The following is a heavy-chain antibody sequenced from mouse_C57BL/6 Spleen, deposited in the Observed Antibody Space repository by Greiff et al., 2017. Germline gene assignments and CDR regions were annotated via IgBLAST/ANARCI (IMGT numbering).Heavy chain of an antibody. D-gene: IGHD2-5*01. CDR3: ARSTYSNPAWFAY. V-gene: IGHV2-2*01. CDR2: IWSGGST. J-gene: IGHJ3*01. CDR1: GFSLTSYG. Sequence: VKLVESGPGLVQPSQSLSITCTVSGFSLTSYGVHWVRQSPGKGLEWLGVIWSGGSTDYNAAFISRLSISKDNSKSQVFFKMNSLQADDTAIYYCARSTYSNPAWFAYWGQGTLVTVSA.